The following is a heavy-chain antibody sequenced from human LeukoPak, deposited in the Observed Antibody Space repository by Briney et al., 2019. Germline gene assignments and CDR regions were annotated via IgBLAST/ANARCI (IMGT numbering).Heavy chain of an antibody. V-gene: IGHV3-23*01. Sequence: GGSLRLSCAASGFTFGNYAMAWVRQAPGKGLEWVAVISRDGENTHYADSVKGRFTISRDNAKNSLYLQMNSLRAEDTAVYYCARALVDYWGQGTLVTVSS. CDR2: ISRDGENT. CDR3: ARALVDY. J-gene: IGHJ4*02. D-gene: IGHD3-16*01. CDR1: GFTFGNYA.